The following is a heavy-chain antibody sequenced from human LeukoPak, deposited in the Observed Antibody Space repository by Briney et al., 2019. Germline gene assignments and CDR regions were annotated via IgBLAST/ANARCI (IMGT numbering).Heavy chain of an antibody. CDR2: ISSSSSTI. J-gene: IGHJ3*02. CDR1: GFTFSSYS. D-gene: IGHD1-26*01. V-gene: IGHV3-48*01. Sequence: GGSLRLSCAASGFTFSSYSMNWVRQAPGKGLEWVSYISSSSSTIYYADSVKGRFTISRDSAKNSLYLQMNSLRAEDTAVYYCARRVGATGYDAFDIWGQGTMVTDSS. CDR3: ARRVGATGYDAFDI.